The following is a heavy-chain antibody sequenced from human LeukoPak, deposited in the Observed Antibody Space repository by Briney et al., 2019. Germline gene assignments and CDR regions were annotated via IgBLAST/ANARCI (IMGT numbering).Heavy chain of an antibody. J-gene: IGHJ5*02. V-gene: IGHV6-1*01. CDR2: TYYRSTWYN. CDR1: GDIVSSNSVT. Sequence: SQTLSLTCAISGDIVSSNSVTWNWIRQSPSRGLEWLGRTYYRSTWYNDYAVSVRGLISVNPDTSKNQFSLHLNSVTPEDPAVYYCARRLTQYDCFDPWGQGILVTVSS. CDR3: ARRLTQYDCFDP. D-gene: IGHD4-23*01.